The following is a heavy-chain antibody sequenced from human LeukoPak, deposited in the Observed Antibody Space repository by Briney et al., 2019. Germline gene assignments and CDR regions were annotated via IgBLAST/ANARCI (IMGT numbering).Heavy chain of an antibody. J-gene: IGHJ4*02. CDR1: GGSISSYY. D-gene: IGHD2-15*01. CDR3: ARGGGYCSGGSCYRYYFDY. Sequence: SETLSLTCTVSGGSISSYYWSWIRQPPGKGLEWIGEINHSGSTNYNPSLKSRVTISVDTSKNQFSLKLSSVTAADTAVYYRARGGGYCSGGSCYRYYFDYWGQGTLVTVSS. V-gene: IGHV4-34*01. CDR2: INHSGST.